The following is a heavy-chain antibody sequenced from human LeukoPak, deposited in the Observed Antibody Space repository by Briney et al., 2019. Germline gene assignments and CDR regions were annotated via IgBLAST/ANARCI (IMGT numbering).Heavy chain of an antibody. CDR1: GGSFSGYY. D-gene: IGHD3-10*01. J-gene: IGHJ5*02. V-gene: IGHV4-34*01. CDR2: INHSGST. CDR3: ASHYYGSGSYANNWFHP. Sequence: SETLSLTCAVYGGSFSGYYWSWIRQPPGKGLEWIGEINHSGSTNYNPSLKSRVTISVDTSKNQFSLKLSSVTAADTAVYYCASHYYGSGSYANNWFHPWGQGTLVAVSS.